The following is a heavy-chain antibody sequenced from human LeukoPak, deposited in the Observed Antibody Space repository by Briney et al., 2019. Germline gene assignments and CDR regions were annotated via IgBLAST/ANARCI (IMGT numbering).Heavy chain of an antibody. J-gene: IGHJ4*02. Sequence: GGSLRLSCAASGFTFSSYWMNWVRQAPGKGLEWVANVKQDGSEKYYVDSVKGRFTISRDNAKNSLFLQMNSLRADDTAVYYCARGGAGTAAAGTGRFDYWGQGTLVTVSS. CDR3: ARGGAGTAAAGTGRFDY. D-gene: IGHD6-13*01. V-gene: IGHV3-7*01. CDR2: VKQDGSEK. CDR1: GFTFSSYW.